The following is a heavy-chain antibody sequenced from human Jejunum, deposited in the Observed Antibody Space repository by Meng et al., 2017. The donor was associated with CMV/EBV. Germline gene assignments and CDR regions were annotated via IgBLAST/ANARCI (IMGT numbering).Heavy chain of an antibody. D-gene: IGHD4-17*01. CDR1: MG. CDR2: SFADDEK. Sequence: MGVGWTRQPPGKALEWLAPSFADDEKSYRTSLESRLTIVNDISKNQVVLTMTKMDPVDTGTYYCARIGRAPRHRTVPPIYNYGLDLWAQGTTVTVSS. V-gene: IGHV2-26*01. CDR3: ARIGRAPRHRTVPPIYNYGLDL. J-gene: IGHJ6*02.